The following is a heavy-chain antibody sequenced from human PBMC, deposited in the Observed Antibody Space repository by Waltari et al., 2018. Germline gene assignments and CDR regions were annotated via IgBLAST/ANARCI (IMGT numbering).Heavy chain of an antibody. CDR3: ARQILGAAVNDAFDI. J-gene: IGHJ3*02. V-gene: IGHV4-39*01. D-gene: IGHD6-13*01. Sequence: QLQLQESGPGLVKPSETLSLTCTVSGGSISSSSYYWGWIRQPPGKGLEWIGSIYYSGSTYYNPSLKSRVTISVDTSKNQFSLKLSSVTAADTAVYYCARQILGAAVNDAFDIWGQGTMVTVSS. CDR1: GGSISSSSYY. CDR2: IYYSGST.